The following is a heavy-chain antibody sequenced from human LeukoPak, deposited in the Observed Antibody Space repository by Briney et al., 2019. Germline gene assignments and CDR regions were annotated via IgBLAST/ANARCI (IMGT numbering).Heavy chain of an antibody. Sequence: GGSLRLSCAASGFTFNNAWMSWVRQAPGKGLEWVGRIKSKTDGGTTDYVAPVRGRFTISRDDSKNTLYLQMNSLKIEDTAVYYCTTDLGLMGESSWFGELNPEFDYWGQGTLVTVSS. J-gene: IGHJ4*02. CDR1: GFTFNNAW. CDR2: IKSKTDGGTT. CDR3: TTDLGLMGESSWFGELNPEFDY. D-gene: IGHD3-10*01. V-gene: IGHV3-15*01.